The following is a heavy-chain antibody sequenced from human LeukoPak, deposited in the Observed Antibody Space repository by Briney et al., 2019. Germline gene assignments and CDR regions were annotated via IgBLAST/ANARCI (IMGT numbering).Heavy chain of an antibody. CDR2: IKQDGSEK. CDR3: ARPTVHYGMDV. Sequence: GGSLRLSCAASGFTFSSYWMSWVRQAPGKGLEWVANIKQDGSEKYYVDSVKGRFTISRDNSKNTLYLQMNSLRAEDTAVYYCARPTVHYGMDVWGQGTTVTVSS. D-gene: IGHD4-11*01. J-gene: IGHJ6*02. V-gene: IGHV3-7*01. CDR1: GFTFSSYW.